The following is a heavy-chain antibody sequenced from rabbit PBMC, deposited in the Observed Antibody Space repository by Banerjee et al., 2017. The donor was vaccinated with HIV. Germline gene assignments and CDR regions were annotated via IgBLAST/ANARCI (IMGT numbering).Heavy chain of an antibody. V-gene: IGHV1S40*01. D-gene: IGHD7-1*01. Sequence: QSLEESGGDLVKPGASLTLTCTASGFSFSSSYWICWVRQAPGKGLEWIACIYTSNGSTYYANWAKGRFTISKTSSTTVTLQMTSLTAADTATYFCARNYGTGSYDLWGPGTLVTVS. CDR3: ARNYGTGSYDL. CDR2: IYTSNGST. CDR1: GFSFSSSYW. J-gene: IGHJ6*01.